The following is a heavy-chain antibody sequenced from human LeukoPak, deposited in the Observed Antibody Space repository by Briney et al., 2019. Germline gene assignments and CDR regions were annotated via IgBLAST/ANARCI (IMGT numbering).Heavy chain of an antibody. Sequence: SETLSLTCTVSGGSISSGGYYWSWIRQHPGKGLEWIGYIYYSGSTYYNPSLKSRVTIPVDTSKNQFSLKLSSVTAADTAVYYCARGYSYGSPLDYWGQGTLVTVSS. CDR3: ARGYSYGSPLDY. V-gene: IGHV4-31*03. D-gene: IGHD5-18*01. CDR1: GGSISSGGYY. CDR2: IYYSGST. J-gene: IGHJ4*02.